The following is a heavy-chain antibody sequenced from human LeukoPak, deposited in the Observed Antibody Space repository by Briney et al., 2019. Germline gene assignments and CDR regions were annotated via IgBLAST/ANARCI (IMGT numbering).Heavy chain of an antibody. CDR3: TRHWSEFYNYGMGV. J-gene: IGHJ6*02. D-gene: IGHD3-3*01. CDR2: IFYSGNT. V-gene: IGHV4-39*01. Sequence: PSETLSLTCTVFGGSIVSSTNYWARVRQPPGKGLEGIGSIFYSGNTHYNPSLKSRVTMSVDTSKNEFSLTLTSVTAADTAVYYCTRHWSEFYNYGMGVWGHGTTVTVSS. CDR1: GGSIVSSTNY.